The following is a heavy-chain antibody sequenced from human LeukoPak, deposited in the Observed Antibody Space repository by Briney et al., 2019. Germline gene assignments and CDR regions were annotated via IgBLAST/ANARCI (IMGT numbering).Heavy chain of an antibody. CDR2: IDPSDSYT. J-gene: IGHJ6*02. CDR3: AGPYYYGSGFYGMDV. D-gene: IGHD3-10*01. CDR1: GYSFTSYW. V-gene: IGHV5-10-1*01. Sequence: GEPLRISCKGSGYSFTSYWISWVRQMPGKGLEWMGRIDPSDSYTNYSPSFQGHVTISADKSISTAYLQWSSLKASDTAMFYCAGPYYYGSGFYGMDVWGQGTTVAVSS.